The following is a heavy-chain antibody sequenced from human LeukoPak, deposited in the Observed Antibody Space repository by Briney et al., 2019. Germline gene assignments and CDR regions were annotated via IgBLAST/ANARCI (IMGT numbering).Heavy chain of an antibody. CDR1: GYSISSGYY. CDR2: LYHSGST. Sequence: SETLSLTCTVSGYSISSGYYWGWIRPPPGKGLEWIGILYHSGSTYYNPSLKSRVTISIDKAKNQFSLNLSSVTPADTAVYYCARSGTGLLRYYFDYWGQGTLITVSS. CDR3: ARSGTGLLRYYFDY. V-gene: IGHV4-38-2*02. J-gene: IGHJ4*02. D-gene: IGHD3-22*01.